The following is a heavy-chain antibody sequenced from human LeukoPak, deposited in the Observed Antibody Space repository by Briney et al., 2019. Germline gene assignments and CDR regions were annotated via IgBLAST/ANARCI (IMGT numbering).Heavy chain of an antibody. D-gene: IGHD3-22*01. CDR3: ATDNWGNDSSGYLYYYGMDV. V-gene: IGHV1-24*01. Sequence: ASVKVSCKVSGYTLTELSMHWVRQAPGKGLEWMGGFDPEDGETIYAQKFQGRVTMTEDTSTDTAYMELSSLRSEDTAVYYCATDNWGNDSSGYLYYYGMDVWGQGTTVTVSS. J-gene: IGHJ6*02. CDR1: GYTLTELS. CDR2: FDPEDGET.